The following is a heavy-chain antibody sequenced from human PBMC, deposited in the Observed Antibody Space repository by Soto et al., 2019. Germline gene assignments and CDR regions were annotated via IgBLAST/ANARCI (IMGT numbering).Heavy chain of an antibody. CDR2: IYPGDSDT. CDR3: ARGDSTPYYYYGMDV. Sequence: GESLKMSCKGYGYSFSNYWIGWVRQMPGKGLEWMGIIYPGDSDTRYSPSFEGQVSISADKSISTAYLQWSSLKASDTAIYYCARGDSTPYYYYGMDVWGQGTTVTVSS. CDR1: GYSFSNYW. J-gene: IGHJ6*02. D-gene: IGHD3-10*01. V-gene: IGHV5-51*01.